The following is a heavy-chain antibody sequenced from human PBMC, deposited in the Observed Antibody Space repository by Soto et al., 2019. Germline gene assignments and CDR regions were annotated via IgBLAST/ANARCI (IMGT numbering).Heavy chain of an antibody. CDR1: GYTFTSYG. V-gene: IGHV1-18*01. CDR2: ISAYNGNT. J-gene: IGHJ4*02. Sequence: QVQLVQSGAEVKKPGASVKVSCKASGYTFTSYGISWVRQAPGQGLEWMGWISAYNGNTNYAQKLQGRVTMTTDTSTSTGYLELRSLRSDDKAVYYWARIVVGRDGYCGDDDYWGQGTLVTVSS. D-gene: IGHD2-2*01. CDR3: ARIVVGRDGYCGDDDY.